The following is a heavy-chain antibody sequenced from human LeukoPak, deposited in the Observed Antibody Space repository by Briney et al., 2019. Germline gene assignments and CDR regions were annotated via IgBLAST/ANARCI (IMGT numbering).Heavy chain of an antibody. CDR1: GGSFSGYY. J-gene: IGHJ2*01. V-gene: IGHV4-59*10. D-gene: IGHD2-2*01. Sequence: PSETLSLTCAVYGGSFSGYYWSWIRQPAGKGLEWIGRIYTSGSTNYNPSLKSRVTMSVDTSKNQFSLKLSSVTAADTAVYYCARGPVVPAATLHWYFDLWGRGTLVTVSS. CDR2: IYTSGST. CDR3: ARGPVVPAATLHWYFDL.